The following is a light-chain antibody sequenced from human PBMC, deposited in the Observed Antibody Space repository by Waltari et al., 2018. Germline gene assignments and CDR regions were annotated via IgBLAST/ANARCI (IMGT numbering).Light chain of an antibody. Sequence: QSVLTQPPSASGTPGQRVTIFCSGRSSTCGSYSVTWSQQLPGPAPKLLMFNDHHRPSGVPDRFSGSKSGTSASLAISGLRSEDEADYYCATWDGSLSSWVFGGGTKLTVL. CDR1: SSTCGSYS. V-gene: IGLV1-47*01. J-gene: IGLJ3*02. CDR2: NDH. CDR3: ATWDGSLSSWV.